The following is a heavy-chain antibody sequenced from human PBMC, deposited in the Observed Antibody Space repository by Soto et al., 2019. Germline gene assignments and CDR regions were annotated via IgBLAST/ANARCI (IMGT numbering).Heavy chain of an antibody. Sequence: PGGSLRLSCAASGFTFSSYWMSWVRQAPGKGLEWVANIKQDGSEKYYVDSVKGRFTISRDNAKNSLYLQMNSLRAEDTAVYYCARDPSILVVTSRRYSSYGMDVWGQGTTVTLS. J-gene: IGHJ6*02. V-gene: IGHV3-7*01. D-gene: IGHD2-21*02. CDR2: IKQDGSEK. CDR1: GFTFSSYW. CDR3: ARDPSILVVTSRRYSSYGMDV.